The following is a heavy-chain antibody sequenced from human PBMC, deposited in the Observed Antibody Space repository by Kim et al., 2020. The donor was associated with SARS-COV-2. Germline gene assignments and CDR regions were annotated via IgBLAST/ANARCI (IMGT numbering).Heavy chain of an antibody. CDR2: INTNTGNP. D-gene: IGHD3-22*01. CDR1: GYTFTSYA. J-gene: IGHJ6*02. CDR3: ARLLYYYDSSGYYKIANYYYYGMDV. V-gene: IGHV7-4-1*02. Sequence: ASVKVSCKASGYTFTSYAMNWVRQAPGQGLEWMGWINTNTGNPTYAQGFTGRFVFSLDTSVSTAYLQISSLKAEDTAVYYCARLLYYYDSSGYYKIANYYYYGMDVWSQGTTVTVSS.